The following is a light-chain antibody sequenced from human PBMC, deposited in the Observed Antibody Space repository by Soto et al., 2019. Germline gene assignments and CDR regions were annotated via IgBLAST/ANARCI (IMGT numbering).Light chain of an antibody. V-gene: IGKV1-39*01. J-gene: IGKJ4*01. CDR2: GAS. CDR3: QQTSNTPQT. Sequence: DIQMTQSPSSLSASVGDRVTITCQASQDIGNYLHWYQQKPGTAPKLLIYGASSLQSGVPSRFSGSGSGTDFTLTIRSLQPEDFATYYCQQTSNTPQTFGGGTQVDIK. CDR1: QDIGNY.